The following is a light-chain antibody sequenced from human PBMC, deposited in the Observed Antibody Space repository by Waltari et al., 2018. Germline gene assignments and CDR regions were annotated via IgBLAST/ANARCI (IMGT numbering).Light chain of an antibody. Sequence: EVVMTQSPLSLAVTLGQPASISCKSSQRLVHSDGNTHLNWFQQRPGQSPRRLFYRVSSRESGVPDRFSGSGSGTDFTLKISRVEAEDVGVYYCLQGTHWPYTFGQGTRLDIK. CDR1: QRLVHSDGNTH. CDR3: LQGTHWPYT. J-gene: IGKJ2*01. V-gene: IGKV2-30*02. CDR2: RVS.